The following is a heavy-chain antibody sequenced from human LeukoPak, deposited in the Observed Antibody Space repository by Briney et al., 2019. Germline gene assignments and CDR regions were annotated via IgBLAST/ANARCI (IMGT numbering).Heavy chain of an antibody. D-gene: IGHD3-22*01. Sequence: GGSLRLSCAASGFTFSSYAMHWVRQAPGKGLEFVSAISSNGGSTYYAKSVKGRFTVSRDNSKNTLSLQMGSLRAEDMAVYYCARRNYYVSSGYFSGDAFDLWGQGTMVTVSS. J-gene: IGHJ3*01. CDR2: ISSNGGST. CDR3: ARRNYYVSSGYFSGDAFDL. V-gene: IGHV3-64*01. CDR1: GFTFSSYA.